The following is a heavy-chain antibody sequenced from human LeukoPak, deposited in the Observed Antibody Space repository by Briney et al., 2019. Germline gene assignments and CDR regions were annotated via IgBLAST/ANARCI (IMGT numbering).Heavy chain of an antibody. Sequence: GGSLRLSCAASGFTFSSHAMSWVRQAPGKGLAWVSSISGSGDRTYYADSVKGRLTISRDNSKKTVYVQVNSLRADDTAVYYCVRKVIVATNYFDLWGQGTLVTVYS. V-gene: IGHV3-23*01. J-gene: IGHJ4*02. CDR2: ISGSGDRT. D-gene: IGHD2-15*01. CDR1: GFTFSSHA. CDR3: VRKVIVATNYFDL.